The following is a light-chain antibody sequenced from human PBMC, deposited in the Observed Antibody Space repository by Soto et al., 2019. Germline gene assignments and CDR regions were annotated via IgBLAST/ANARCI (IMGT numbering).Light chain of an antibody. V-gene: IGKV1-39*01. CDR3: HQSYSTRYT. CDR1: QSISSY. Sequence: DIQMTQSPSSLSASVGDRVTITCRASQSISSYLNWYQQKPGKAPKLLIYAASSLQSGVPSRFSGSGSGKDFTPTISSLQRDDFANYYCHQSYSTRYTFGQGTKLEIK. J-gene: IGKJ2*01. CDR2: AAS.